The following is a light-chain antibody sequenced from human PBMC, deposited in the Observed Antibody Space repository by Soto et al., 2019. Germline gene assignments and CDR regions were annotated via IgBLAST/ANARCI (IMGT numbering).Light chain of an antibody. CDR3: YSYGGSYYV. Sequence: QSVLTQPASVSGSPGQSITISCTGTTIDVRIYSLVSWYQHHPGKAPQLMIYEASKRPSGVSNRFSGSKSGNTASLTISGLQAEDEADYYCYSYGGSYYVFGTGTKVTVL. CDR1: TIDVRIYSL. V-gene: IGLV2-23*01. J-gene: IGLJ1*01. CDR2: EAS.